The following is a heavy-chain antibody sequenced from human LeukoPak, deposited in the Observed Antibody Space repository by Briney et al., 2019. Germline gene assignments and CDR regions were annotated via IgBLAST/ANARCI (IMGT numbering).Heavy chain of an antibody. CDR3: ARELREYYLDY. D-gene: IGHD3-16*01. V-gene: IGHV1-69*13. J-gene: IGHJ4*02. CDR2: IIPIFGTA. CDR1: GYTFTGYY. Sequence: SVKVSCKASGYTFTGYYMHWVRQAPGQGLEWMGGIIPIFGTANYAQKFQGRVTITADESTSTAYMELSSLRSEDTAVYYCARELREYYLDYWGQGTLVTVSS.